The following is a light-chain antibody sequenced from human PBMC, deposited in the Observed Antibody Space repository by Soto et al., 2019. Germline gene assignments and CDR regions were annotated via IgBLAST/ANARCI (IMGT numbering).Light chain of an antibody. Sequence: EIVLTHSPGTLSLSPGERATLSCRASQSVSSSYLAWYQQKPGQAPRLLIYGASTRATGIPARFSGSGSGKNLTLTISSLQSEDFAVYYCQQYNNWPRTVGQGTKVDI. CDR3: QQYNNWPRT. V-gene: IGKV3-15*01. J-gene: IGKJ1*01. CDR2: GAS. CDR1: QSVSSSY.